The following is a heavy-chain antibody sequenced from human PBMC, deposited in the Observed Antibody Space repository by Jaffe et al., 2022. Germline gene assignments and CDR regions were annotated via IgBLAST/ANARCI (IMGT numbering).Heavy chain of an antibody. CDR1: GFTFSSYS. D-gene: IGHD6-6*01. CDR3: ARDGSIAARDAFDI. Sequence: EVQLVESGGGLVKPGGSLRLSCAASGFTFSSYSMNWVRQAPGKGLEWVSSISSSSSYIYYADSVKGRFTISRDNAKNSLYLQMNSLRAEDTAVYYCARDGSIAARDAFDIWGQGTMVTVSS. CDR2: ISSSSSYI. J-gene: IGHJ3*02. V-gene: IGHV3-21*01.